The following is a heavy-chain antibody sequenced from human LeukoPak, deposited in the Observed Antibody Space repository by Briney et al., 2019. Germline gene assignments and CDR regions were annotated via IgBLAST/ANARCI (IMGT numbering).Heavy chain of an antibody. CDR1: GFTFSSYS. Sequence: PGGSLRLSCAASGFTFSSYSMNWVRQAPGKGLEWVSSISSSSSYIYYADSVKGRFTISRDNAKNSLYLQMNSLRAEDTAVYYCARDYDFWSGYYTYYYYYYYMDVWGKGTTVTVSS. D-gene: IGHD3-3*01. CDR3: ARDYDFWSGYYTYYYYYYYMDV. V-gene: IGHV3-21*01. J-gene: IGHJ6*03. CDR2: ISSSSSYI.